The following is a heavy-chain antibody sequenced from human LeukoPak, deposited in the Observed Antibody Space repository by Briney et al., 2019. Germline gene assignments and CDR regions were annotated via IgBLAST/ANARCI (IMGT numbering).Heavy chain of an antibody. CDR3: AKDQGRITIIRGAPFDS. D-gene: IGHD3-10*01. Sequence: GGSLRLSCAGSGFTFSTYALSWVRQAPGKGLEWVSAISGGGGTTYYADSVKGRFTISRDNSKDTLYLQMNSLRAEDTAVYYCAKDQGRITIIRGAPFDSWGQGTLVTVSS. CDR2: ISGGGGTT. CDR1: GFTFSTYA. V-gene: IGHV3-23*01. J-gene: IGHJ4*02.